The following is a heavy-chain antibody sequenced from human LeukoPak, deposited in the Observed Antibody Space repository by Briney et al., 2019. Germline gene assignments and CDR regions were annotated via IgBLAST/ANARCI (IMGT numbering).Heavy chain of an antibody. J-gene: IGHJ4*02. CDR2: VWYSGTT. Sequence: SETLSLTCTVSGGSINNYYWYWMRQPPGKGLEWIGYVWYSGTTKYNPSLKSRVTTSVDTSRNEFSLKLSSVTAADTAVYYCAPGPSGSDDYWGQGTLVTVSS. CDR3: APGPSGSDDY. D-gene: IGHD1-26*01. V-gene: IGHV4-59*12. CDR1: GGSINNYY.